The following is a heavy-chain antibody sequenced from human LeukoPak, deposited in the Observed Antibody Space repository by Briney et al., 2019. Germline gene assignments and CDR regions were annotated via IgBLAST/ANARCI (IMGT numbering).Heavy chain of an antibody. V-gene: IGHV3-7*05. J-gene: IGHJ4*02. D-gene: IGHD3-16*01. Sequence: GGSLRLSCAASGFTFSDYWVNWVRQAPGKGLEWVANIKQDGSEKYYVDSVKGRFTISRDNAKNSLYLQMNSLRAEDTAVYYCARDMRRGGSLPDYWGQGTLITVSS. CDR3: ARDMRRGGSLPDY. CDR2: IKQDGSEK. CDR1: GFTFSDYW.